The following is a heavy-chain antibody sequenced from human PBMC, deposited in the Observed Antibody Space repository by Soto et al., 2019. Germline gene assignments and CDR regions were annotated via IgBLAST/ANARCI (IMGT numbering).Heavy chain of an antibody. D-gene: IGHD6-13*01. J-gene: IGHJ6*04. V-gene: IGHV2-5*02. CDR3: ARHSSSWFEVWADV. CDR2: IYWDDDK. CDR1: GFSLSTSGVG. Sequence: SGPTLVNPTQTLTLTCTFSGFSLSTSGVGVGWIRQPPGKALEWLALIYWDDDKRYSPSLKSRLTITKDTSKNQVVLTMTNMDPVDTATYYCARHSSSWFEVWADVWGKGTTVTVSS.